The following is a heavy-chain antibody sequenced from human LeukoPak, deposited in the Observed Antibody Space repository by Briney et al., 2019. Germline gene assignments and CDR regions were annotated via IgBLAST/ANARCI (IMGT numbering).Heavy chain of an antibody. CDR2: IYASGNT. CDR3: SRDFYSPMACDI. J-gene: IGHJ3*02. Sequence: SETLSLTCTVSGGFITSDNYYWSWIRQPAGKGLEWIGRIYASGNTNYNPSLKSRITISVDTSKNQFSLKLSSVAAAETAVYYLSRDFYSPMACDIWAQETMVPVSS. CDR1: GGFITSDNYY. V-gene: IGHV4-61*02. D-gene: IGHD2-21*01.